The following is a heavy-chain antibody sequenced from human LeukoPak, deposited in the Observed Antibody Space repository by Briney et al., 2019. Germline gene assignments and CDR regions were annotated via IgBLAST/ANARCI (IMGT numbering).Heavy chain of an antibody. D-gene: IGHD3-10*01. J-gene: IGHJ3*02. Sequence: SETLSLTFTVSGGSISSYYWSWIRQPAGKGLEWIGRIYTSGSTNYNPSLKSRVTMSVDTSKNQFSLKLSSVTAADTAVYYCARDGDMVRGVLDAFDIWGQGTMVTISS. CDR2: IYTSGST. V-gene: IGHV4-4*07. CDR3: ARDGDMVRGVLDAFDI. CDR1: GGSISSYY.